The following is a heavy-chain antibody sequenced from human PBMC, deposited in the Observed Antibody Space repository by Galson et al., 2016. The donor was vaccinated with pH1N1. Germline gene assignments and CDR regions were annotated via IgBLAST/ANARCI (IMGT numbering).Heavy chain of an antibody. J-gene: IGHJ6*02. CDR1: GVSFAKYA. D-gene: IGHD1-1*01. CDR2: IIPIYGTA. CDR3: ARPGRTETTKGGFPWGYGMDV. V-gene: IGHV1-69*13. Sequence: SVKVSCKASGVSFAKYAVSWVRQAPGQGLEWMGRIIPIYGTANYAQSFQGRVTSTADEYTTTVYMELNSLISEDTAIYYCARPGRTETTKGGFPWGYGMDVWGQGTTVTVSS.